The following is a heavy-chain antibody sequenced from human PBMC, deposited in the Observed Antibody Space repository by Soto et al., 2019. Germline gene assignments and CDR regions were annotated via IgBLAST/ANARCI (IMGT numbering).Heavy chain of an antibody. CDR3: AKDYGSGWTMGDF. J-gene: IGHJ4*02. D-gene: IGHD6-19*01. V-gene: IGHV3-30*18. Sequence: QVQLVESGGGVVQPGRSLRLSCAASGITFSSYGMHWVRQAPGKGLEWVAVISYDGSNKYYADSVKGRFTISRDNSKNTLYLQVNSLRAEDTAMYYCAKDYGSGWTMGDFWGQGTLVTVSS. CDR2: ISYDGSNK. CDR1: GITFSSYG.